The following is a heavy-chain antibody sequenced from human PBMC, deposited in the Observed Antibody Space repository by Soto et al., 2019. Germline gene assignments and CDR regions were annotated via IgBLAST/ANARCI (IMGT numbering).Heavy chain of an antibody. CDR2: IIPIFDTA. V-gene: IGHV1-69*13. J-gene: IGHJ4*02. D-gene: IGHD1-20*01. CDR1: GATFSSYA. Sequence: SVKVSCKASGATFSSYAISWVRQAPGQGLEWMGGIIPIFDTANYAQKFQGRVTITADESTSTAYMELSSLRSEDPAVYYCARARPSGSITGTTYYFDYWGQGTLVTVSS. CDR3: ARARPSGSITGTTYYFDY.